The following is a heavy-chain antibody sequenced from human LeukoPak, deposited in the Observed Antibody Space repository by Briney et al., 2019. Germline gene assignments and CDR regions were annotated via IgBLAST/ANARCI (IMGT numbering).Heavy chain of an antibody. CDR1: GFTFSSYA. V-gene: IGHV3-30*04. Sequence: PGRSLRLSCAASGFTFSSYAMHWVRQAPGKGLEWVALTSYDGSNKYHADSVKGRFTVSRDNSKNTLYLQMSSLRAEDTAVYYCAKENYGDSTGGRFQHWGQGTLVTVSS. CDR3: AKENYGDSTGGRFQH. D-gene: IGHD4-17*01. CDR2: TSYDGSNK. J-gene: IGHJ1*01.